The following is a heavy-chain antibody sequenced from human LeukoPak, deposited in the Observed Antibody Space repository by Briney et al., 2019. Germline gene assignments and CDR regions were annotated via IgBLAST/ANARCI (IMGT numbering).Heavy chain of an antibody. J-gene: IGHJ4*02. V-gene: IGHV1-46*01. CDR1: GFTFTNYY. D-gene: IGHD2-8*02. CDR2: INPTGSGT. CDR3: AREESGGYFDY. Sequence: APVELSCTASGFTFTNYYMHWVRQAPGQGLEWMGLINPTGSGTNYAQKFRGRVTMTRDTATTTVYMELSSLRSEDTAVYYCAREESGGYFDYWGQGTLVTVSS.